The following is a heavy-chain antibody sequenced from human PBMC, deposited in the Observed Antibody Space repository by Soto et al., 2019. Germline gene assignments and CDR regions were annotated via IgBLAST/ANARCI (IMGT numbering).Heavy chain of an antibody. Sequence: EVQLVESGGGLVQPGGCLRLSCAASGFTFSSYAMHWVRQAPGKGLEYVSAISSNGGSTYYANSVKGRFTISRDNSKNTLYLQMGSLRAEDMAVYYCARDKYYDFWSGYLAPWGQGTLVTVSS. CDR3: ARDKYYDFWSGYLAP. CDR2: ISSNGGST. J-gene: IGHJ5*02. CDR1: GFTFSSYA. V-gene: IGHV3-64*01. D-gene: IGHD3-3*01.